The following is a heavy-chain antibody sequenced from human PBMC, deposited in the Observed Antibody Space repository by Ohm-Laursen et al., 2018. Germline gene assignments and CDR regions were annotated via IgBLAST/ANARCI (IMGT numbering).Heavy chain of an antibody. V-gene: IGHV4-4*07. CDR1: GDSISSYY. CDR3: ARAAGSSGWYYFDY. J-gene: IGHJ4*02. D-gene: IGHD6-19*01. CDR2: IYSSGST. Sequence: PGTLSLTCTVSGDSISSYYWSWIRQPAGKGLEWIGRIYSSGSTNYNPSLKSRVTMSVDTSKNQFSLKLSSVTAADTAVYYCARAAGSSGWYYFDYWGQGTLVTVSS.